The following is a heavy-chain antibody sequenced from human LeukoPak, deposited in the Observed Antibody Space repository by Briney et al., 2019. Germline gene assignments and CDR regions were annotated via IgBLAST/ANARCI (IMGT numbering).Heavy chain of an antibody. CDR2: ISGSGGTT. Sequence: SGGSLRLSCAASGFTFSSYAMNWVRQAPGKGLEWVSGISGSGGTTYYADSVQGRFTISRDNSKNTLYVQMNSLRVDDTAMYYCVKDSYYYDNSGYYYVKDHWGQGTLVTVSS. D-gene: IGHD3-22*01. CDR3: VKDSYYYDNSGYYYVKDH. CDR1: GFTFSSYA. V-gene: IGHV3-23*01. J-gene: IGHJ4*02.